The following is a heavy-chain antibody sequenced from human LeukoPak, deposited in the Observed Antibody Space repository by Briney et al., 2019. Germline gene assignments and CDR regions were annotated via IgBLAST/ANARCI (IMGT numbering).Heavy chain of an antibody. V-gene: IGHV3-43D*04. CDR2: ISWDGGST. CDR1: GFTFDDYA. CDR3: AKSASLGYDSSGPLDY. Sequence: GGSLRLSCAASGFTFDDYAMHWVRQAPGTGLEWVSLISWDGGSTYYADSVKGRFTISRDNSKNSLYLQMNSLRAEDTALYYCAKSASLGYDSSGPLDYWGQGTLVTVSS. D-gene: IGHD3-22*01. J-gene: IGHJ4*02.